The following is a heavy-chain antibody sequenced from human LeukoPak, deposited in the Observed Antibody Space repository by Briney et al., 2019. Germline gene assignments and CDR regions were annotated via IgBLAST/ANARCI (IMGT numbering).Heavy chain of an antibody. J-gene: IGHJ4*02. D-gene: IGHD5-24*01. CDR3: ASQWARDNGDY. Sequence: ASVKVSCKASGYTFTDYYVHWVRQAPGQGLEWMGWINPNNGVTNYAQRFKGRVTMTRDTSISTAYMELNSLRSEDTAMYYCASQWARDNGDYWGQGTLVTVSP. CDR2: INPNNGVT. V-gene: IGHV1-2*02. CDR1: GYTFTDYY.